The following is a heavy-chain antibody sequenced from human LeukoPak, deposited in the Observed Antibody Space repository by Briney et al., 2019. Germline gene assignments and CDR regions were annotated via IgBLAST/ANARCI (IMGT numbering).Heavy chain of an antibody. J-gene: IGHJ5*02. Sequence: GGSLRLSCAASGFTFSSYSMNWVRQAPGKGLEWVSSISSSSSYIYYADSVKGRFTISRDNAKNSLYLQMNSLRAEDTAMYYCARLLGESTIYDLWGQGIPVTVSS. CDR3: ARLLGESTIYDL. CDR2: ISSSSSYI. CDR1: GFTFSSYS. D-gene: IGHD5/OR15-5a*01. V-gene: IGHV3-21*01.